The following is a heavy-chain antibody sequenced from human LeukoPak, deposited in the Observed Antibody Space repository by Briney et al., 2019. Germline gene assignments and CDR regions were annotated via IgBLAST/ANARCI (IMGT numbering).Heavy chain of an antibody. CDR1: GFTVSSNY. CDR3: AKDPPDYGVDAFDL. CDR2: IYSGGST. D-gene: IGHD4-17*01. V-gene: IGHV3-66*01. J-gene: IGHJ3*01. Sequence: PGGSLRLSCAASGFTVSSNYMSWVRQAPGKGLEWVSVIYSGGSTYYADSVKGRFTISRDNSKNTLYLQMNSLRAEDTAVYYCAKDPPDYGVDAFDLWGQGTMVTVSS.